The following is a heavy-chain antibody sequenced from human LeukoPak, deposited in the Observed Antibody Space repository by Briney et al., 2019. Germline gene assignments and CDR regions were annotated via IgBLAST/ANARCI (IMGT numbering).Heavy chain of an antibody. D-gene: IGHD6-13*01. CDR2: ISSSGSTI. CDR3: ARAPPSSWYRQDAFDI. V-gene: IGHV3-48*03. Sequence: GGSLRLSCAASGFTFSSYEMNWVRQAPGKGLGWVSYISSSGSTIYYADSVKGRFTISRDNAKNSLYLQMNSLRAEDTAVYYCARAPPSSWYRQDAFDIRGQGTMVTVSS. CDR1: GFTFSSYE. J-gene: IGHJ3*02.